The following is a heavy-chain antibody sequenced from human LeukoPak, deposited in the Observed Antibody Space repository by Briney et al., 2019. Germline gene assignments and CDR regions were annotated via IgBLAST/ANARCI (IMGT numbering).Heavy chain of an antibody. J-gene: IGHJ6*03. CDR1: GYSISSGYY. Sequence: SETLSLTCTVSGYSISSGYYWAWIRQPPGKGLEWIGSIYHSGSTYYNPSLKSRVTISVDTSKNQFSLKLSSVTAADTAVYYCARSGYDSGYYYYMYVWGKGTTVTVSS. CDR3: ARSGYDSGYYYYMYV. D-gene: IGHD5-12*01. CDR2: IYHSGST. V-gene: IGHV4-38-2*02.